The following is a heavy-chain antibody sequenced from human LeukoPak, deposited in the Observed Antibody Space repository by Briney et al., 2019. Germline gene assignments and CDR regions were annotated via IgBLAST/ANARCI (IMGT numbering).Heavy chain of an antibody. V-gene: IGHV3-23*01. CDR3: AKGAPGIAAAGGLQFDY. Sequence: GGSLRLSCAASGFTFSSYAMSWVRQAPGQGLEWVSAISGSGGSTYYAHSVQGRFTISRDNSKNTLYLQMNSLRAEDTAVYYCAKGAPGIAAAGGLQFDYWGQGTLLSVSS. CDR2: ISGSGGST. D-gene: IGHD6-13*01. J-gene: IGHJ4*02. CDR1: GFTFSSYA.